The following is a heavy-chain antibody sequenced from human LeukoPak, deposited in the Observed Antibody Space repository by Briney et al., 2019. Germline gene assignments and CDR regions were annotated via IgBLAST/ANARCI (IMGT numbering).Heavy chain of an antibody. Sequence: SETLSLTCTVSGGSISSSGHYWGWIRQPPGKGLEWIGTMFYTGSTYYNPSLKSRVTISVDTTKNQFSLKLSSVTAADTAVYYCARSAIDAFDIWGQGTMVTVSS. CDR1: GGSISSSGHY. CDR2: MFYTGST. J-gene: IGHJ3*02. D-gene: IGHD6-25*01. CDR3: ARSAIDAFDI. V-gene: IGHV4-39*01.